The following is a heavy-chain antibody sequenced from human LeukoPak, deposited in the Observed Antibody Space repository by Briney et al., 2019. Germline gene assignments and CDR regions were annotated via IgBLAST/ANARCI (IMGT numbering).Heavy chain of an antibody. CDR2: FDPEDGET. J-gene: IGHJ6*02. V-gene: IGHV1-24*01. CDR1: GYTLTELS. Sequence: GASVKVSCKVSGYTLTELSMHWVRQAPGKGLEWMGGFDPEDGETIYVQKFQGRVTMTEDTSTDTAYMELSSLRSEDTAVYYCATDGHRYYYYGMDVWGQGTTVTVSS. CDR3: ATDGHRYYYYGMDV.